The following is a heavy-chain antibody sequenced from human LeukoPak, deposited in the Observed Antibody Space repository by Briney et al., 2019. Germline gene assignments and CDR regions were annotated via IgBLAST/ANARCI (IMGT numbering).Heavy chain of an antibody. D-gene: IGHD6-13*01. Sequence: SETLSLTCTVSGSSISSGYYWGWIRQPPGKGLEWIGTIYNSENSYYNPSLKSRVTISLDTSKNQFSLKLGSVTAADTAVYYCARGGGSWQPFDYWGQGTLVTVSS. CDR3: ARGGGSWQPFDY. CDR1: GSSISSGYY. V-gene: IGHV4-38-2*02. CDR2: IYNSENS. J-gene: IGHJ4*02.